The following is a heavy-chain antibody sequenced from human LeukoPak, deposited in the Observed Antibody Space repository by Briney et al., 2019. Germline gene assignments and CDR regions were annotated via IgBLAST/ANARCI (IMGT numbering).Heavy chain of an antibody. CDR3: ARVGEQWLVRFFDY. V-gene: IGHV3-48*03. CDR1: GFTFSSYE. D-gene: IGHD6-19*01. Sequence: GGSLRLSCAASGFTFSSYEMNWVRQAPGKGLEWVSYISSSGSTIYYADSVKGRFTISRDNAKNTLYLQMNSLRAEDTAVYYCARVGEQWLVRFFDYWGQGTLVTVSS. J-gene: IGHJ4*02. CDR2: ISSSGSTI.